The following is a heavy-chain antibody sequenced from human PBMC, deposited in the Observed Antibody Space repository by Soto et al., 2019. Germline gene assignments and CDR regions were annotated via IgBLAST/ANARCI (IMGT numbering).Heavy chain of an antibody. CDR1: GFTFSSYA. CDR2: ISGSGGST. D-gene: IGHD2-15*01. Sequence: GGSLRLSCAASGFTFSSYAMSWVRQAPGKGLEWVSAISGSGGSTYYADSVKGRFTISRDNSKNTLYLQMNSLRAEDTAVYYCAKDFGYCSGGSCYVFVYWGQGTLVTVSS. V-gene: IGHV3-23*01. CDR3: AKDFGYCSGGSCYVFVY. J-gene: IGHJ4*02.